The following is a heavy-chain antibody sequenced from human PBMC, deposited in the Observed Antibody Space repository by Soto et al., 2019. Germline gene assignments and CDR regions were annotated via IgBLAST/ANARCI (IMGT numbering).Heavy chain of an antibody. CDR2: ISSSSSYI. Sequence: PGGSLRLSCAASGFTFSSYSMNWVRQAPGKGLEWVSSISSSSSYIYYADSVKGRFTISRDNAKNSLYLQMNSLRAEDTAVYYCARGTFDYGSLFDYWGQGTLVTVSS. CDR3: ARGTFDYGSLFDY. CDR1: GFTFSSYS. D-gene: IGHD3-10*01. J-gene: IGHJ4*02. V-gene: IGHV3-21*01.